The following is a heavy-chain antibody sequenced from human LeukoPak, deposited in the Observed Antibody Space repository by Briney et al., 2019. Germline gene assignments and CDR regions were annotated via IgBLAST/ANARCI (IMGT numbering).Heavy chain of an antibody. CDR2: FIPIFGTA. V-gene: IGHV1-69*06. CDR1: GYTFTSYG. Sequence: SVKVSCKASGYTFTSYGISWVRQAPGQGLEWMGGFIPIFGTANYAQKFQGRVTITADKSTSTAYMELSSLRSEDTAVYYCARDRFEYYDILTGYYFMYYFDYWGQGTLVTVSS. D-gene: IGHD3-9*01. J-gene: IGHJ4*02. CDR3: ARDRFEYYDILTGYYFMYYFDY.